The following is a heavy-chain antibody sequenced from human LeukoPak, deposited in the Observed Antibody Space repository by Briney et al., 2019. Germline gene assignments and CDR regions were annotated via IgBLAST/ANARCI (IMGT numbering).Heavy chain of an antibody. CDR2: ITAYNDNT. V-gene: IGHV1-18*01. J-gene: IGHJ5*02. CDR3: ATKKTPLYCGGDCYSGLGWFDP. CDR1: GYTFTSYG. D-gene: IGHD2-21*02. Sequence: GASVKVSCKASGYTFTSYGISWVRQAPGQGLEWMGWITAYNDNTNYAQKLQGRVTMTTDTSTSTAYMELRSLRSDDTAVYYCATKKTPLYCGGDCYSGLGWFDPWGQGTLITVSS.